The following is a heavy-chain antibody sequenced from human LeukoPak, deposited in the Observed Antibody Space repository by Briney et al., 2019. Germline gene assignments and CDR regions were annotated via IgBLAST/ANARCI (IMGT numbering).Heavy chain of an antibody. D-gene: IGHD1-14*01. J-gene: IGHJ6*02. Sequence: GGSLRLSCAASGFTFSVYYMSWIRQAPGKGLEWVSYISSSGSTIYYADSVKGRFTISRDNAKNSLYLQMNSLRAEDTAVYYCARRPRRNRDYYYYGMDVWGQGTTVTVSS. CDR1: GFTFSVYY. V-gene: IGHV3-11*01. CDR2: ISSSGSTI. CDR3: ARRPRRNRDYYYYGMDV.